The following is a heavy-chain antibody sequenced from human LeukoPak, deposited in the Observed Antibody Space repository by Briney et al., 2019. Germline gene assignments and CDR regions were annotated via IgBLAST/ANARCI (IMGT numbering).Heavy chain of an antibody. D-gene: IGHD4-17*01. V-gene: IGHV1-69*04. CDR3: ATSTVTTVEW. CDR2: IIPILGIA. CDR1: GGTFSSYA. J-gene: IGHJ4*02. Sequence: LVKVSCKASGGTFSSYAISWVRQAPGQGLEWMGRIIPILGIANYAQKFQGRVTITADKSTSTAYMELSSLRSEDTAVYYCATSTVTTVEWWGQGTLVTVSS.